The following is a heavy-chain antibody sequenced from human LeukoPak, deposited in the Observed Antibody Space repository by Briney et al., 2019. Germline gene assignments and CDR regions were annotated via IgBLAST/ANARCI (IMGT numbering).Heavy chain of an antibody. CDR2: IYYSGST. CDR3: ARDFADYGDSRDAFDI. Sequence: PSETLSLTCTVSGGSISSGGYYWSWIRQHPGKGLEWIGYIYYSGSTYYNPSLKSRVTISVDTSKNQFSLKLSSVTAADTAAYYCARDFADYGDSRDAFDIWGQGTMVTVSS. CDR1: GGSISSGGYY. D-gene: IGHD4-17*01. V-gene: IGHV4-31*03. J-gene: IGHJ3*02.